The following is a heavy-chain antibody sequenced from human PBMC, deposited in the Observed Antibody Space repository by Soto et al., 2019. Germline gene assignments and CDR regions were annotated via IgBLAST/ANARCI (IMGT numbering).Heavy chain of an antibody. CDR1: GFTLSSYW. J-gene: IGHJ6*03. CDR3: ARDQGYYYGSADYYYYMDV. Sequence: GGSLRLSCAASGFTLSSYWMSWVRQAPGKGLEWVANIKQDGSEKYYVDSVKGRFTISRDNAKNSLYLQMNSLRAEDTAVYYCARDQGYYYGSADYYYYMDVWGKGTTVTVSS. V-gene: IGHV3-7*01. CDR2: IKQDGSEK. D-gene: IGHD3-10*01.